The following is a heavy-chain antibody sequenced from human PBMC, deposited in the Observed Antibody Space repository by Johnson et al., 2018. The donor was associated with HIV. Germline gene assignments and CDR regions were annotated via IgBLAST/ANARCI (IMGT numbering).Heavy chain of an antibody. CDR3: ARDLGVGAFDI. V-gene: IGHV3-66*02. J-gene: IGHJ3*02. D-gene: IGHD3-10*01. CDR2: IYSGGSA. CDR1: GFIVSSNY. Sequence: EVQLVESGGGLVQPGGSLRLSCAASGFIVSSNYMSWVRQAPGKGLEWVSVIYSGGSAYYTDSVKGRFTISRDTSKNTLYLQMNSLRPEDTAVYYCARDLGVGAFDIWGQGTMVTVSS.